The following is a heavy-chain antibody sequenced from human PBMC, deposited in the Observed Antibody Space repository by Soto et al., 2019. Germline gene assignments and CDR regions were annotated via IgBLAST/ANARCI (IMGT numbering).Heavy chain of an antibody. CDR3: ATAVGDYGHKFWY. D-gene: IGHD4-17*01. V-gene: IGHV3-7*03. CDR2: INQDGSEK. Sequence: GGSLRLSCAASSFTFYNYWMTWVRQAPGKGLEWVANINQDGSEKYYVDSVKGRFTVSRDNAKNSLYLQMNTLRAEDTAVYYCATAVGDYGHKFWYWGQGTLVTVYS. CDR1: SFTFYNYW. J-gene: IGHJ4*02.